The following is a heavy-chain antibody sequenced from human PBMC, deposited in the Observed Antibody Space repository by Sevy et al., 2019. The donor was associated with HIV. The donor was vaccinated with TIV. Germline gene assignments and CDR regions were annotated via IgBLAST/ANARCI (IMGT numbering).Heavy chain of an antibody. CDR2: IYFTGNT. CDR1: GGSISSYF. J-gene: IGHJ4*02. V-gene: IGHV4-59*01. CDR3: ARDSTTRPRVLDY. Sequence: SETLSLTCSVSGGSISSYFWTWVRQSPGKGLEWIGNIYFTGNTDYSPSLKSRVSLSPDTSKSQFSLTLNSVTAADTAVYYCARDSTTRPRVLDYWGQGTLVTVSS. D-gene: IGHD1-1*01.